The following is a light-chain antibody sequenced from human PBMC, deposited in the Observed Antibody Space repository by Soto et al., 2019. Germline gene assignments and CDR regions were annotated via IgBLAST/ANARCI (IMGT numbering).Light chain of an antibody. CDR3: QSADYSGTYVV. CDR1: TLPKQF. J-gene: IGLJ2*01. Sequence: SYELTQPPSVSVSPGQTAEITCSGDTLPKQFAYWYQRKPGQAPLLVISKDSERPSGIPERFSGSSSGTTVTLTVSGVQAEDDADYYCQSADYSGTYVVFGGGTKLTVL. CDR2: KDS. V-gene: IGLV3-25*03.